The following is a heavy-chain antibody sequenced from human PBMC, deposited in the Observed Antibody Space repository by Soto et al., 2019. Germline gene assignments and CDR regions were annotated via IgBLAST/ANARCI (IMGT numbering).Heavy chain of an antibody. CDR2: ISSSSSTI. V-gene: IGHV3-48*01. J-gene: IGHJ4*02. Sequence: EVQLVESGGGLVQPGGSLRLSCAASGFTFSSYSMNWVRQAPGKGLEWVSYISSSSSTIYYADSVKGRFTISRDNAKNSLYLQMNSLRAEDTAVYYCARDRGGAGSLLLDYWGQGTLVTVSS. CDR3: ARDRGGAGSLLLDY. CDR1: GFTFSSYS. D-gene: IGHD2-15*01.